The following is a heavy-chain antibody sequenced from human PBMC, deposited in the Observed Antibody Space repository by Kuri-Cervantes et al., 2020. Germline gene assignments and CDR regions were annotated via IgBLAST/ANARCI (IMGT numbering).Heavy chain of an antibody. D-gene: IGHD3-10*01. V-gene: IGHV1-3*01. CDR2: INAGNGNT. CDR3: ANSGYKQNYYYYYMDV. CDR1: GYTFTSYS. Sequence: ASVKVSCKASGYTFTSYSMHWVRQAPGQRLEWMGWINAGNGNTKYSQKFQGRVTITRDTSASTAYMELSSLRSEDTAVYYCANSGYKQNYYYYYMDVWGKGTTVTVSS. J-gene: IGHJ6*03.